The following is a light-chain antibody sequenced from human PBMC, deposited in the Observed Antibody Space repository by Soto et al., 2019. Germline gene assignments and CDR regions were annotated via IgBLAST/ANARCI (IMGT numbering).Light chain of an antibody. Sequence: EIVLTQSPGTLSLSPGERATISCRASQSVTSSYLAWYQQKPGQAPRLLIYGASSRATGIPDMFRGSGSGTDFTLTISRLEREDFAMYYCQQYQNSPRTFGQGTKVDIK. CDR3: QQYQNSPRT. V-gene: IGKV3-20*01. CDR1: QSVTSSY. CDR2: GAS. J-gene: IGKJ1*01.